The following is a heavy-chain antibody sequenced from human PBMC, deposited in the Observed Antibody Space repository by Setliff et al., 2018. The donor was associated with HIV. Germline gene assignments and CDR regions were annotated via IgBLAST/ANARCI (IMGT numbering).Heavy chain of an antibody. CDR3: AREGAYTYGHGNDAFDF. J-gene: IGHJ3*01. D-gene: IGHD5-18*01. CDR1: GYSFTNFP. Sequence: SVKVSCKTSGYSFTNFPIAWVRQAPGQGLEWMGKIIPIFGRTSYARSLQGRVSITADKSTTTAYMELTGLKSEDSAIYFCAREGAYTYGHGNDAFDFWGQGTTVTVPS. V-gene: IGHV1-69*04. CDR2: IIPIFGRT.